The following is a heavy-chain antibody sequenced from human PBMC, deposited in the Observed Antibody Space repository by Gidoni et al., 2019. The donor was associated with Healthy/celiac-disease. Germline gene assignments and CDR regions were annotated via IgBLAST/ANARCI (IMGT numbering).Heavy chain of an antibody. CDR1: GGTFSSYA. J-gene: IGHJ6*02. D-gene: IGHD6-13*01. V-gene: IGHV1-69*06. CDR3: ATHPIYSSSWQESSYYYYYGMDV. Sequence: QVQLVQSGAEVKKPGSSAKVSCKASGGTFSSYAISWVRQAPGQGIEWMGGIIPIFGTANYAQKFQGRVTITADKSTSTAYMELSSLRSEDTAVYYCATHPIYSSSWQESSYYYYYGMDVWGQGTTVTVSS. CDR2: IIPIFGTA.